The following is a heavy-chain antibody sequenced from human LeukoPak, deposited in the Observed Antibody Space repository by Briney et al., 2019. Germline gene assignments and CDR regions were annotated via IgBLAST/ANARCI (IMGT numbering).Heavy chain of an antibody. CDR2: INPSGGST. J-gene: IGHJ5*02. D-gene: IGHD4-11*01. V-gene: IGHV1-46*01. Sequence: ASVKVSCKASGYTFTSYYMHWVRQAPGQGLEWMGIINPSGGSTSYAQKFQGRVTMTRDMSTSTVYMELSSLRSEDTAVYYCASSYSTNWFDPWGQGTLVTVSS. CDR3: ASSYSTNWFDP. CDR1: GYTFTSYY.